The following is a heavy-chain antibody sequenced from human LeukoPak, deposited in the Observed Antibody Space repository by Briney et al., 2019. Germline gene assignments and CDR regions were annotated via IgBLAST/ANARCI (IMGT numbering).Heavy chain of an antibody. CDR2: INWNGGST. J-gene: IGHJ4*02. CDR1: GFTFDDHG. D-gene: IGHD3-10*01. CDR3: ARGMDYHGSGVHFGY. Sequence: GGSLRLSCAASGFTFDDHGMSWVRQAPGKGLEWVSGINWNGGSTGYADSVKGRFTISRDNAKNSLYLQMNSLRAEDTALYHCARGMDYHGSGVHFGYWGQGTLVTVSS. V-gene: IGHV3-20*01.